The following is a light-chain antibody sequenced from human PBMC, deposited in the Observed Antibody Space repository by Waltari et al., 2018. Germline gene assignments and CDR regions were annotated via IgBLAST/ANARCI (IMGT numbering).Light chain of an antibody. V-gene: IGLV3-1*01. Sequence: KYASGYPQKPGRVPVMVKYEDSKRPSAIPERFTGSNTGNTATLTISGAQALDEADYYCQASWVFGTGTKVTVL. CDR3: QASWV. CDR2: EDS. J-gene: IGLJ1*01. CDR1: KY.